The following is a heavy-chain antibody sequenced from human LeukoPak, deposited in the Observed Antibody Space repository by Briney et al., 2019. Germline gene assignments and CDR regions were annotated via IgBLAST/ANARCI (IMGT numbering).Heavy chain of an antibody. Sequence: GGSLRLSCAASGFTFSGYSMNWVRQAPGKGLEWVSYISSSSSTIYYADSVQGRFTISRDNSKSTLCLQMNSLRAEDTAVYYCAKQLGYCSDGSCYFPYWGQGTLVTVSS. CDR3: AKQLGYCSDGSCYFPY. CDR1: GFTFSGYS. D-gene: IGHD2-15*01. CDR2: ISSSSSTI. J-gene: IGHJ4*02. V-gene: IGHV3-48*01.